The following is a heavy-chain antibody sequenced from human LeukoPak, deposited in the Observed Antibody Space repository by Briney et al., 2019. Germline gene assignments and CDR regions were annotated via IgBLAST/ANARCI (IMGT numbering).Heavy chain of an antibody. CDR3: ARGLGISFDY. Sequence: ASVKVSCKASGYTFTSYYMHWVRQAPGQVLEWMGIINPSGGSTGYAQKFQGRVTMTRNTSISTAYMELSSLRSEDTAVYYCARGLGISFDYWGQGTLVTVSS. CDR2: INPSGGST. V-gene: IGHV1-46*01. D-gene: IGHD3-9*01. CDR1: GYTFTSYY. J-gene: IGHJ4*02.